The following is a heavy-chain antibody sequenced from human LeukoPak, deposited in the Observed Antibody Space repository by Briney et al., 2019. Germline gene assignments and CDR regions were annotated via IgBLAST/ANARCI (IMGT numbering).Heavy chain of an antibody. CDR1: GGSINNYY. CDR2: IHYSGST. J-gene: IGHJ4*02. Sequence: PSETLSLTCTVSGGSINNYYWSWIRQHPGQGLEWIGQIHYSGSTNYNPSLKSRVTISVDTSKNQFSLNLNSVTAADTAKYYCARRQYYDSTGYWYYFDYWGQGTLVTVSS. D-gene: IGHD3-22*01. V-gene: IGHV4-59*08. CDR3: ARRQYYDSTGYWYYFDY.